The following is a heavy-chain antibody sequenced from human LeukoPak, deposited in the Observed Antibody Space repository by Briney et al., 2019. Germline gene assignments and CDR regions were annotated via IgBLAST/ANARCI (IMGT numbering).Heavy chain of an antibody. Sequence: ASVKVSCKASGGTFSNYAISWVRQAPGQGLEWMGGIIPIFGTANYAQKFRGRVTITADKSTRTAYMELSSLRSEDTAVYYCARALYHTFDYWGQGTLVTVSS. V-gene: IGHV1-69*06. J-gene: IGHJ4*02. CDR1: GGTFSNYA. D-gene: IGHD2-2*01. CDR3: ARALYHTFDY. CDR2: IIPIFGTA.